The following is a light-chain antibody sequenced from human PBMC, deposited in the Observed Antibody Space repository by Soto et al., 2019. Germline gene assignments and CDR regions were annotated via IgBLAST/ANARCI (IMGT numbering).Light chain of an antibody. CDR1: QSVSTK. CDR3: QQSHNWPPTT. CDR2: GAS. V-gene: IGKV3-15*01. Sequence: EIVLTQSPGTLSLSPGDRATLSCRASQSVSTKLAWYQQKPGQAPRLLINGASTRATGVPARFSGWGSGTEFTLPIRSLQSQDFAVYYCQQSHNWPPTTFGPGTRREI. J-gene: IGKJ5*01.